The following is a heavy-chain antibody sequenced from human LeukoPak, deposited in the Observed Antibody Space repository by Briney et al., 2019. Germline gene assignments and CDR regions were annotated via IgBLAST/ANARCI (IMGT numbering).Heavy chain of an antibody. Sequence: ASVKVSCKASGYTFTGYYMLWVRQAPGQRLEWMGWINPNSGGTNYAQKFQGRVTMTRDTSISTAYMELSRLRSDDTALYYCARLSNWGLVDYWGQGTLVTVSS. CDR3: ARLSNWGLVDY. CDR2: INPNSGGT. V-gene: IGHV1-2*02. J-gene: IGHJ4*02. D-gene: IGHD7-27*01. CDR1: GYTFTGYY.